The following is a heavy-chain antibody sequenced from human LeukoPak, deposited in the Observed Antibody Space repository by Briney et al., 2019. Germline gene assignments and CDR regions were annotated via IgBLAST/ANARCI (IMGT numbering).Heavy chain of an antibody. CDR1: GYTFTSYY. Sequence: ASVKVSCKASGYTFTSYYMHWVRQAPGQGLEWMGIINPSGGSTSYAQKFQARVTMTRDTSTSTVYMELSSLRSEDTAVYYCARGDVGGNSGRGGYFDYWGQGTLVTVSS. J-gene: IGHJ4*02. D-gene: IGHD4-23*01. CDR2: INPSGGST. V-gene: IGHV1-46*01. CDR3: ARGDVGGNSGRGGYFDY.